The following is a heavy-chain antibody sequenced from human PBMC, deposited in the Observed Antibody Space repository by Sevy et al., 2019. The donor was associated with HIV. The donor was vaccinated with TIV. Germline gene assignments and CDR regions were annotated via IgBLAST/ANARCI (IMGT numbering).Heavy chain of an antibody. Sequence: GGSLRLSCTASGFTFSTYTLTWVRQAPGKGLEWVSSITPDDTHYADSVRGRVSVSRDNSKNTLYLQMDSLTVDDTAVYYCARDAQTWRGLWYGTSGADRWGQGTLVTVSS. CDR2: ITPDDT. J-gene: IGHJ5*02. CDR3: ARDAQTWRGLWYGTSGADR. V-gene: IGHV3-23*01. D-gene: IGHD1-1*01. CDR1: GFTFSTYT.